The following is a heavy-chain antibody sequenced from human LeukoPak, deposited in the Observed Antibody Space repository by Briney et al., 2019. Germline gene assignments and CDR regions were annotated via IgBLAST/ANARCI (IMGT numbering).Heavy chain of an antibody. CDR3: ARLRKGYCTNGVCYYTFFDY. J-gene: IGHJ4*02. V-gene: IGHV3-7*01. D-gene: IGHD2-8*01. CDR2: IKQDGSEK. Sequence: GSLRLSCAASGFTFSSYWMSWVRQAPGKGLEWVANIKQDGSEKYYVDSVKGRFTISRDNAKNSLYLQMNSLRAEDTAVYYCARLRKGYCTNGVCYYTFFDYWGQGTLVTDSS. CDR1: GFTFSSYW.